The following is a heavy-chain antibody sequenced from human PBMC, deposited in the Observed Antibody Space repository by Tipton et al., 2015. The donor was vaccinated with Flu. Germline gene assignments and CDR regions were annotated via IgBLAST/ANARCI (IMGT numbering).Heavy chain of an antibody. CDR1: SGSIRSTNYF. Sequence: TLSLTCTVSSGSIRSTNYFCAWIRQPPGKGLELIGSIYPSGTTYYSPSLKSRVTISVDTSKSQFSLMLRSVTAADTAVYYCARLSYYDVDLKNFYFDYWGQGALVTVSS. CDR2: IYPSGTT. J-gene: IGHJ4*02. V-gene: IGHV4-39*01. D-gene: IGHD3-10*02. CDR3: ARLSYYDVDLKNFYFDY.